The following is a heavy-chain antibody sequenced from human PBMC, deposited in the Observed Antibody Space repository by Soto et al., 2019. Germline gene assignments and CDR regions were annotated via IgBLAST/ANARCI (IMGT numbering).Heavy chain of an antibody. V-gene: IGHV4-59*01. J-gene: IGHJ5*02. CDR1: GGSISSYY. CDR2: IYYSGST. CDR3: ARGSGYYPWFDP. D-gene: IGHD3-3*01. Sequence: SETLSLTCTVSGGSISSYYWSWIRQPPGKGLEWIGYIYYSGSTNYNPSLKSRVTISVDTSKNQFSLKLSPVTAADTAGYYCARGSGYYPWFDPWGQGTLVTVSS.